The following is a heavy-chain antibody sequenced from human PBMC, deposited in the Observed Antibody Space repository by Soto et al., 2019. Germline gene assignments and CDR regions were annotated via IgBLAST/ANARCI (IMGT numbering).Heavy chain of an antibody. V-gene: IGHV1-69*01. CDR2: VITLFGTA. D-gene: IGHD4-17*01. J-gene: IGHJ4*02. CDR3: AREVGYCDFSAALLD. CDR1: GGTFSSHS. Sequence: VQLMQSGAEAKQPGSSVKVFCKASGGTFSSHSINWVRQAPGQGLEWMGGVITLFGTANYAQNFQGRVTITVDQSTSTAYMELNSLRSVGTAVYYCAREVGYCDFSAALLDWGQGTLVTVAS.